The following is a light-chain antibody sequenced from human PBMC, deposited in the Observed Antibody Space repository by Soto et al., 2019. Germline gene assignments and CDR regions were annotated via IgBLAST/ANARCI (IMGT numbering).Light chain of an antibody. CDR1: QSAGNF. Sequence: EVVIARGAATLAVNTGRAASLSCRASQSAGNFLAWYQQKPGQAPRLLIYYISTRATGIPARFSGSGSGTEFTLTINSLQSEDSAVYYCQQHNQWPITFAQRTRLAIK. CDR3: QQHNQWPIT. V-gene: IGKV3D-15*01. J-gene: IGKJ5*01. CDR2: YIS.